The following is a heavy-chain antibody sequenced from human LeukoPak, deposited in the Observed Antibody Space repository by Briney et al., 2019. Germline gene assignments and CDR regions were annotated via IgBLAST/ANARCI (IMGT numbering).Heavy chain of an antibody. V-gene: IGHV4-59*01. Sequence: SETLSLTCAVYGGSFSGYYWSWIRQPPGKGLEWIGYIYYSGSTNYNPSLKSRVTISVDTSKNQFSLKLSSVTAADTAVYYCARGWPGGYFDYGGQGTLVTVSS. CDR2: IYYSGST. D-gene: IGHD5-24*01. CDR1: GGSFSGYY. J-gene: IGHJ4*02. CDR3: ARGWPGGYFDY.